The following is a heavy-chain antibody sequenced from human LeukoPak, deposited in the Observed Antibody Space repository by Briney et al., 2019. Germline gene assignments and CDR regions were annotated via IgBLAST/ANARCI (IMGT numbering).Heavy chain of an antibody. CDR1: GGTFSSYA. V-gene: IGHV1-69*06. D-gene: IGHD3-10*01. Sequence: SVKVSCKASGGTFSSYAISWVRQAPGQGLEWMGGIIPIFGTANYAQKFQGRVTITADKSTSTAYMELSRLRSDDTAVYYCARTLWFGGVEDVWGKGTTVTVSS. CDR3: ARTLWFGGVEDV. CDR2: IIPIFGTA. J-gene: IGHJ6*04.